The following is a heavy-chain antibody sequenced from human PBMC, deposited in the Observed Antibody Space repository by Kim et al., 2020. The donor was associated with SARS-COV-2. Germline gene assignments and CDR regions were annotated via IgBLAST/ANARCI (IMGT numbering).Heavy chain of an antibody. CDR3: SRGWDDWVLLRCLDP. CDR2: IDPDGTLT. D-gene: IGHD3-9*01. V-gene: IGHV3-74*01. J-gene: IGHJ5*02. Sequence: GGSLRLSCADSGFTISRHRMHWVRQGPGKGLVWVSSIDPDGTLTTYADSVKGRFTMSIDNAKYMVYLEINFLRAEDTAVFYFSRGWDDWVLLRCLDP. CDR1: GFTISRHR.